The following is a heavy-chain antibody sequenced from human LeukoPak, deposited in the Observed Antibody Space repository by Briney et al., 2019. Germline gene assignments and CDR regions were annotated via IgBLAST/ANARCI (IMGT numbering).Heavy chain of an antibody. V-gene: IGHV3-15*01. D-gene: IGHD3-10*01. CDR3: TPILWFGELSRFEP. Sequence: GGSLRLSCAASGFTFSNAWMSWVRQAPGKGLEWVGRIKSKTDGGTTDYAAPVKGRFTISRDDSKNTLYLQMSSLKTEDTAVYYCTPILWFGELSRFEPWGQGTLVTVSS. CDR2: IKSKTDGGTT. J-gene: IGHJ5*02. CDR1: GFTFSNAW.